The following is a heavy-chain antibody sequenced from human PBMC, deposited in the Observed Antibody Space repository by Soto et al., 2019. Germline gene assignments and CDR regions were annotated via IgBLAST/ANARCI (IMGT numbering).Heavy chain of an antibody. J-gene: IGHJ4*02. CDR2: ISSGST. D-gene: IGHD1-26*01. CDR3: ARGPYARGVGATNPSN. Sequence: PSDTLYLTXAACGGSSSGWYLALIRQNPVKGLEWIGEISSGSTNYNPSLKSRVTISADMSKNQFSLKLTSVTAADTAIYYCARGPYARGVGATNPSNWGQGTQVTVSS. V-gene: IGHV4-34*01. CDR1: GGSSSGWY.